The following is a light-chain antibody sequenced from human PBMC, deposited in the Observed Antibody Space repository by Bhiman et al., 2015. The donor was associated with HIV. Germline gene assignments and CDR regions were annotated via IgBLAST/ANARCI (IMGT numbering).Light chain of an antibody. CDR3: ATWDDNLSADYF. J-gene: IGLJ1*01. CDR1: SSDVGAYNY. Sequence: QSALTQPASVSGSPGQSITISCTGTSSDVGAYNYVSWYQHHPGKAPKLMIYDVSKRPSGVSKRFSGSKSGNTASLTISGLQAEDESEYYCATWDDNLSADYFFGTGTKVTVL. V-gene: IGLV2-14*03. CDR2: DVS.